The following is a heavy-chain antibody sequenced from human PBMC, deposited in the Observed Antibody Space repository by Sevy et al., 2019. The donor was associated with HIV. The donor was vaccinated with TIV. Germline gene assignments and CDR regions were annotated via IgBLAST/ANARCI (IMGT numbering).Heavy chain of an antibody. V-gene: IGHV3-53*01. D-gene: IGHD3-10*01. J-gene: IGHJ6*02. CDR3: ARVLGAGKSYGVDF. CDR2: IYAGGNT. Sequence: GGSLRLSCAASEFGVSSNHMSWIRQAPGKGLEWVSVIYAGGNTYYGDSVKGRFNIFKDSSKNKLYLQMNSLRVEDTAAYYCARVLGAGKSYGVDFWGQGTTVTVSS. CDR1: EFGVSSNH.